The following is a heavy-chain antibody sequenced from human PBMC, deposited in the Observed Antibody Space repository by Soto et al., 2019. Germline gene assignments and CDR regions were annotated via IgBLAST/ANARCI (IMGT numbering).Heavy chain of an antibody. Sequence: GESLRLSCSASGFTFSSYAMDWVRQAPGQGLEWLSAISTDGSRTFYADSVKGRFTISRDNSKNTLYLQMSSLRAEDTAVYYCVKDSFRAGVITVTLLSYWGQGTLVTVSS. V-gene: IGHV3-64D*06. J-gene: IGHJ4*02. CDR2: ISTDGSRT. CDR1: GFTFSSYA. CDR3: VKDSFRAGVITVTLLSY. D-gene: IGHD4-17*01.